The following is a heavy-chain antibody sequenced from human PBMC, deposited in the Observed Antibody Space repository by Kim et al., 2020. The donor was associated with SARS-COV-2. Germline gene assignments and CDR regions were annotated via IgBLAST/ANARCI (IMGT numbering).Heavy chain of an antibody. D-gene: IGHD3-10*01. CDR3: AKALLVRGQASWFDP. V-gene: IGHV3-23*01. J-gene: IGHJ5*02. Sequence: DAVKGRFPISRDNSKHTLYLQMNSLRAEDTAVYYCAKALLVRGQASWFDPWGQGTLVTVSS.